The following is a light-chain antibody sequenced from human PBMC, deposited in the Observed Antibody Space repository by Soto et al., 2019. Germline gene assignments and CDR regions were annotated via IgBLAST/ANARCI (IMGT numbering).Light chain of an antibody. CDR3: QQYDNLPFT. CDR2: DAS. J-gene: IGKJ3*01. V-gene: IGKV1-33*01. CDR1: QDIRKY. Sequence: IQMTQSPSSLSASVGDRVTITCQATQDIRKYLNWYQQKPGKAPKLLIYDASSLETGVPSRFSGSGSGTDFTLTISSLQPEDFATYYCQQYDNLPFTFGPGTKVDIK.